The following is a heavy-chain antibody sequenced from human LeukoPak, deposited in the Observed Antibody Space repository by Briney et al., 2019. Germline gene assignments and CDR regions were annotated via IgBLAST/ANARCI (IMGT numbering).Heavy chain of an antibody. J-gene: IGHJ5*02. V-gene: IGHV1-2*02. CDR1: GYTFTGYY. Sequence: ASVKVSCKASGYTFTGYYMHWVRQAPGQGLEWMGWINPNSGGTNYAQKFQGRVTMTRDTSISTAYMELSRLRSDDTAVYYCARDGGSSGYPLNWFDPWGQGTLVTVSS. D-gene: IGHD3-22*01. CDR2: INPNSGGT. CDR3: ARDGGSSGYPLNWFDP.